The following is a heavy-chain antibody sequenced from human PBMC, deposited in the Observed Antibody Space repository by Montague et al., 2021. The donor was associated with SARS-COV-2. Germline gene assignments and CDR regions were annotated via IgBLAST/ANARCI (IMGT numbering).Heavy chain of an antibody. CDR3: AMGFHCNGVNCYDGVLGS. J-gene: IGHJ5*02. CDR1: GGSFSFYY. D-gene: IGHD2-15*01. Sequence: SETLSLTCVLYGGSFSFYYWTWIRQSPGKGLEWIGGINQSARTTCNPSPTSRLTMSIDTSRKQYYLYLRSVSAADTAVYYCAMGFHCNGVNCYDGVLGSWGQGTLVTVSS. CDR2: INQSART. V-gene: IGHV4-34*10.